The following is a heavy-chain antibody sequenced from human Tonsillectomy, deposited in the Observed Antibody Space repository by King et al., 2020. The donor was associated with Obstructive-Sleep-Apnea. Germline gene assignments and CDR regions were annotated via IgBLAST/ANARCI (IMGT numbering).Heavy chain of an antibody. CDR3: AKVTLGSDYYYYGINV. D-gene: IGHD1-26*01. V-gene: IGHV3-23*04. CDR1: GFTFSSYA. J-gene: IGHJ6*02. CDR2: ISGIGGMT. Sequence: EVQLVESGGGLVQPGGSLRLSCAASGFTFSSYAMSWVRQAPGKGLEWGSAISGIGGMTYYAYSGKGRFTIAIDKSKNTRCLQMNSRRAEDTAVYYCAKVTLGSDYYYYGINVWGQGTTVTVSS.